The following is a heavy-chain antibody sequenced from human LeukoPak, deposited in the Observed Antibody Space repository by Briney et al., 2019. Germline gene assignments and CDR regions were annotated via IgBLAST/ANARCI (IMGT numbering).Heavy chain of an antibody. CDR1: GGSISYYY. CDR2: SHDSGES. J-gene: IGHJ4*02. Sequence: SETLSLTCSVSGGSISYYYWSSIRQPPGNGLEWIGYSHDSGESNYNPSLQSRVIISRDTSKNQFSLNLMSVTAADTAVYYCAASSHSGSYRAYWGQGTPVTVSS. CDR3: AASSHSGSYRAY. V-gene: IGHV4-59*08. D-gene: IGHD3-10*01.